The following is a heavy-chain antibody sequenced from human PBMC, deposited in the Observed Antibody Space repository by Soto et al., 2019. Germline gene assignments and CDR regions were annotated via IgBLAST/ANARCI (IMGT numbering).Heavy chain of an antibody. J-gene: IGHJ4*02. D-gene: IGHD3-10*01. Sequence: SVKVSCKASGGTFSSYTISWVRQAPGQGLEWMGRILPILGIANYAQKFQGRVTVTADQSTSTAYMELSSLTSEDTAVYYCARGSGRGFFDYWGKEPLVTVSS. CDR2: ILPILGIA. CDR3: ARGSGRGFFDY. CDR1: GGTFSSYT. V-gene: IGHV1-69*02.